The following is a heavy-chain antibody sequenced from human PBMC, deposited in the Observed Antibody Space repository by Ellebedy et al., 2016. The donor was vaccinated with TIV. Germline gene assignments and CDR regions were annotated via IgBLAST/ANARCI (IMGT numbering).Heavy chain of an antibody. CDR2: INAGNGNT. J-gene: IGHJ5*02. V-gene: IGHV1-3*01. CDR3: ARAFLLVVAATDNWFDP. Sequence: ASVKVSCKASGYTFTSYAMHWARQAPGQRLEWMGWINAGNGNTKYSQKFQGRVTTTRDTSASTAYMELSSLRSEDTAVYYCARAFLLVVAATDNWFDPWGQGTLVTVSS. CDR1: GYTFTSYA. D-gene: IGHD2-15*01.